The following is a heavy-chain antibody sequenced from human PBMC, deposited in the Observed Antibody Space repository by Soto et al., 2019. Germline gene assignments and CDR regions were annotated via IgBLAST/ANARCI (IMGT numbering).Heavy chain of an antibody. Sequence: GGSLRLSCAVWRFNVLSSLLGGVRQAPGKGLEWVASIKDDGSEIYYLQSVRGRFSISRDSAGNALHLTMNYLSAEDTGVYFCARDTGFDYVNWGQGTLVTVSS. CDR1: RFNVLSSL. CDR2: IKDDGSEI. CDR3: ARDTGFDYVN. D-gene: IGHD2-8*02. V-gene: IGHV3-7*01. J-gene: IGHJ4*02.